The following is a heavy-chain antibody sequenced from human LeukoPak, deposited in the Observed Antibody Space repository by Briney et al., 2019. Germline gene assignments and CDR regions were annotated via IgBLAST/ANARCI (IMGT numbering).Heavy chain of an antibody. J-gene: IGHJ4*02. CDR1: AFTFSTYS. CDR2: ISSSGYI. Sequence: GGSLRLSCAASAFTFSTYSMNWVRQAPGKGLEWVSSISSSGYISYADSVRGRFTISRDNAKNSVYLQTNSLRAEDTAVYYCARDRGMVAFDYWGQGTLVTVSS. CDR3: ARDRGMVAFDY. V-gene: IGHV3-69-1*01. D-gene: IGHD2-15*01.